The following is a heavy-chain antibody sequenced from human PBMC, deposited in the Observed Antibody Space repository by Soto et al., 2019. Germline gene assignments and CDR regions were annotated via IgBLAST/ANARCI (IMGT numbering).Heavy chain of an antibody. V-gene: IGHV1-69*06. CDR3: ATREGVAAPATYISPRYYFDC. CDR1: GGTFSKFV. D-gene: IGHD2-15*01. CDR2: IIPLFGTT. J-gene: IGHJ4*02. Sequence: QVQLVQSGAEVKKPGSSVKVSCRASGGTFSKFVVSWVRQAPGQGLEWMGGIIPLFGTTNYAQKFQGRVTITADKSTTTAYMELSSLKSDDTAVYYCATREGVAAPATYISPRYYFDCWGQGTLVTVSS.